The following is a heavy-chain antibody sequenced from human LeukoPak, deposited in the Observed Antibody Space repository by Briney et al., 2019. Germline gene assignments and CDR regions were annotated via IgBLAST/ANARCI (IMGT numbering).Heavy chain of an antibody. V-gene: IGHV3-30-3*01. Sequence: GRSLRLSCAASGFTFSSYAMHWVRQAPGKGLEWVAVISYDGSNKYYADSVKGRFTISRDNSKNTLYLQMNSLRAEDTAVYYCARGLTFYDYWGQGTLVTVSP. CDR1: GFTFSSYA. J-gene: IGHJ4*02. CDR3: ARGLTFYDY. CDR2: ISYDGSNK.